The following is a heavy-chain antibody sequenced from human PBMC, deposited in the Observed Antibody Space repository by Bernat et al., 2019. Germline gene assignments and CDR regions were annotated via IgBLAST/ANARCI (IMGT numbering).Heavy chain of an antibody. CDR3: AACPWGSAWSDQYYMDV. Sequence: EVQLVESGGDLVKPGGSLRLSCAASGFTFSNAWMTWVRQAPGKGLEWVGRIKSETDGGTTDYAAPVKGRFTISSDDSTNTLYLQMNSLKTEATAEYYCAACPWGSAWSDQYYMDVWGKGTPVTVSS. CDR2: IKSETDGGTT. CDR1: GFTFSNAW. D-gene: IGHD6-19*01. J-gene: IGHJ6*03. V-gene: IGHV3-15*01.